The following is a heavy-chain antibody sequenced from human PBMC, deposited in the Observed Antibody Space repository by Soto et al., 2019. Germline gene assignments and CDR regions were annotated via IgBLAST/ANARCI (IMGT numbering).Heavy chain of an antibody. CDR2: VIYSGGTT. CDR3: AKSRGRLLWLREIYYFDK. V-gene: IGHV3-23*01. CDR1: GVRFGTFS. J-gene: IGHJ4*02. Sequence: GESLLLSRTAAGVRFGTFSSSCVRQAPGQGLEWVSAVIYSGGTTYYVDSVKGRFTISRDNSRNTLYLQMEGLRAEDTALYYCAKSRGRLLWLREIYYFDKWGQGTPVTVSS. D-gene: IGHD3-10*01.